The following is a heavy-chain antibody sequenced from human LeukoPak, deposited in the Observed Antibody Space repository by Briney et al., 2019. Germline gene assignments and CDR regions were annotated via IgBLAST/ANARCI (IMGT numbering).Heavy chain of an antibody. CDR1: GFTFSDYY. V-gene: IGHV3-11*06. Sequence: PGGSLRLSCAASGFTFSDYYMSWIRQAPGKGLEWVSYISGGSADTNYADSVKGRFTITRDNAENSLYLQMNSLRAEDTAVYYCARANYILDVWGQGITVTVSS. CDR3: ARANYILDV. D-gene: IGHD1-7*01. CDR2: ISGGSADT. J-gene: IGHJ6*02.